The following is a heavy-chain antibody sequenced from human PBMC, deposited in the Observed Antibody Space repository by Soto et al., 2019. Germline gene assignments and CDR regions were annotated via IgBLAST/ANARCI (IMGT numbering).Heavy chain of an antibody. V-gene: IGHV4-31*03. CDR1: GGSISSGGYY. J-gene: IGHJ4*02. CDR3: ARGPGELVFDY. D-gene: IGHD1-26*01. Sequence: QVQLQESGPGLVKPSQTLSLTCTVSGGSISSGGYYWSWIRQHPGKGLEWIGYIYYSGSTYYYPSLKSRVNISVDTSKNQFSLQLSSVTAADTAVYYCARGPGELVFDYWGQGTLVTVSS. CDR2: IYYSGST.